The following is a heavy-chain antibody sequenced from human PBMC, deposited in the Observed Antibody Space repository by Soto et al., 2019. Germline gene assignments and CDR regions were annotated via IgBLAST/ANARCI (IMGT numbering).Heavy chain of an antibody. Sequence: GGSLGLACAGSGFSFNSSAVYWVRQAPGKGLEWIGRIRSKAQNSATVYAESVIGWFIISRDDPKKTVYLQMDSLTVDDTALYYCSVVGSTSDGFRYWGQGT. V-gene: IGHV3-73*01. CDR2: IRSKAQNSAT. J-gene: IGHJ4*02. CDR1: GFSFNSSA. CDR3: SVVGSTSDGFRY. D-gene: IGHD1-26*01.